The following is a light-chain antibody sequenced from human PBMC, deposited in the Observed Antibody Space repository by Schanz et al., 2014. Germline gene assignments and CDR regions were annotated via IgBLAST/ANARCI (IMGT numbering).Light chain of an antibody. V-gene: IGKV1-5*01. CDR2: DAS. CDR1: QSISSW. CDR3: QQSYSSPWT. J-gene: IGKJ1*01. Sequence: DIQMTQSPSTLSASVGDRVTITCRASQSISSWLAWYQQKPGNAPRLLISDASSLESGVPSRFSGSGSGTEFTLTISSLQPEDFATYYCQQSYSSPWTFGQGTKVEIK.